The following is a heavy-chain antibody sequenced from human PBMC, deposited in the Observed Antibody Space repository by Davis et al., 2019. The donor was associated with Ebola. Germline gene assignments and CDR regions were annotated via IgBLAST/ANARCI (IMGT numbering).Heavy chain of an antibody. J-gene: IGHJ4*02. Sequence: GGSLRLSCAASGFTFSSYGMHWVRQAPGKGLEWVAVIWYDGSNKQYADSVKGRFTISRDNAKNSLYLQMNSLRAEDTAVYYCARKTSLWFGELLYLDYWGQGTLVTVSS. D-gene: IGHD3-10*01. V-gene: IGHV3-33*01. CDR3: ARKTSLWFGELLYLDY. CDR1: GFTFSSYG. CDR2: IWYDGSNK.